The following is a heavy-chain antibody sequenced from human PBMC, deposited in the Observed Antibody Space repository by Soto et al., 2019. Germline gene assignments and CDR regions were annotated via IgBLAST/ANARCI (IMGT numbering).Heavy chain of an antibody. J-gene: IGHJ5*02. Sequence: QLQLQESGPGLVKPSETLSLTCTVSGGSISSSSYYWGWIRQPPGKGLEWIGSIYYSGSTYYNPSVKSRVTISVDTSKNQFSLKLSSVTAADTAVYYCARHAPGSSSWYRLDPWGQGTLVTVSS. V-gene: IGHV4-39*01. CDR1: GGSISSSSYY. D-gene: IGHD6-13*01. CDR3: ARHAPGSSSWYRLDP. CDR2: IYYSGST.